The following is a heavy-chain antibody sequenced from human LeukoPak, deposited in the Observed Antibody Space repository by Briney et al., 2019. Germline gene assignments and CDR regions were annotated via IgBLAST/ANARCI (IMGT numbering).Heavy chain of an antibody. Sequence: PGGSLRLSCAASGFTFSNSAISWVRQAPGKGLEWVSGISGSGGSTYYADSVKGRFTISRDNSKNTLYLQMNSLRAEDTAVYYCAKEVRQWLDDPLDYWGQGTLVTVSS. CDR3: AKEVRQWLDDPLDY. D-gene: IGHD6-19*01. J-gene: IGHJ4*02. V-gene: IGHV3-23*01. CDR1: GFTFSNSA. CDR2: ISGSGGST.